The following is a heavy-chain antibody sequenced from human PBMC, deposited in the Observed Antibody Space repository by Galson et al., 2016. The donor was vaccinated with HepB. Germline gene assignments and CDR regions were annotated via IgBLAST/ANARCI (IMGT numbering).Heavy chain of an antibody. V-gene: IGHV3-33*01. CDR2: IWYHGRNQ. D-gene: IGHD3-16*01. J-gene: IGHJ6*02. CDR3: TRGLWGSGRFGMDV. CDR1: GFTFSTHA. Sequence: SLRLSCAASGFTFSTHAMHWVRQAPGQGLEWVAAIWYHGRNQFYGDSVKGRFTISRDNSKNTLYLQMNSLRGDDTAIYYCTRGLWGSGRFGMDVWGQGTSVTVSS.